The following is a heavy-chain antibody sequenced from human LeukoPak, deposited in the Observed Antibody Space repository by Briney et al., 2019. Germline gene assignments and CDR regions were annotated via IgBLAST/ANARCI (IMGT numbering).Heavy chain of an antibody. CDR3: ARALDINCFDS. J-gene: IGHJ5*01. CDR2: IYSSGST. V-gene: IGHV4-39*07. CDR1: GASISSGSNY. Sequence: SETLSLTCSVSGASISSGSNYWGWIRQPPGNTLEWIGSIYSSGSTYYNPSLKSRVTISVDTSKNQFSLKLNSVIAADTAVYYCARALDINCFDSWGQGTLVTVSS. D-gene: IGHD3-9*01.